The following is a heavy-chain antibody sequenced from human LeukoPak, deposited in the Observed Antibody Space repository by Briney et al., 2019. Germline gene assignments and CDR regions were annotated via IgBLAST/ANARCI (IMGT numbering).Heavy chain of an antibody. J-gene: IGHJ3*02. CDR2: IYYSGST. CDR3: ARLCPPVVLVADTGYDALDI. V-gene: IGHV4-59*08. D-gene: IGHD2-15*01. Sequence: PSETLSLTCTVSGGSISTYYWSWIRQPPGKGLEWIGYIYYSGSTNYNPSLKSRVTISVDTPKNQFSLKLSSVTAADTAVYYCARLCPPVVLVADTGYDALDIWGQGTMVTVSS. CDR1: GGSISTYY.